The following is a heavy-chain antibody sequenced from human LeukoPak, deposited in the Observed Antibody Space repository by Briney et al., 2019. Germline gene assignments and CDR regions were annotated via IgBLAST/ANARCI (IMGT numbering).Heavy chain of an antibody. CDR2: IYWDEDK. J-gene: IGHJ4*02. CDR3: ARSPYYDVLTGSRGSFDY. Sequence: SGPTLVNPTQTLTLTCTFSGFSFSTSGVGVGWIRQPPGKALEWLAVIYWDEDKRYRPALKSRLTLTKDTSKNQVVLTLTNMVPLDTATYYCARSPYYDVLTGSRGSFDYWGRGILVTVSS. D-gene: IGHD3-9*01. CDR1: GFSFSTSGVG. V-gene: IGHV2-5*02.